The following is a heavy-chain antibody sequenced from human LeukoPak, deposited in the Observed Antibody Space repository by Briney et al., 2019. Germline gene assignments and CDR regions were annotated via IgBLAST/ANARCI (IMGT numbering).Heavy chain of an antibody. CDR3: ATKQAYCGGDCYSNYFDY. Sequence: RGSLRLSCAASGFTFSSYAMSWARQAPGKGLEWVSGISSSGSGGNTYYADFVKGRFTISRDNSKNTLYLQMNSLRAEDTAVYYCATKQAYCGGDCYSNYFDYWGQGTLVTVSS. CDR2: ISSSGSGGNT. D-gene: IGHD2-21*02. J-gene: IGHJ4*02. CDR1: GFTFSSYA. V-gene: IGHV3-23*01.